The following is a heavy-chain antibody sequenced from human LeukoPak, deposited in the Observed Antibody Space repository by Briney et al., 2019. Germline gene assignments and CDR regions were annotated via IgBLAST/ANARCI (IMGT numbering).Heavy chain of an antibody. CDR2: IYYSGST. V-gene: IGHV4-31*03. CDR1: GGSISSGGYY. D-gene: IGHD4-17*01. CDR3: AREAVPDYGDYGTFDY. Sequence: SETLSLTCTVSGGSISSGGYYWSWISQHPGKGLEGIGYIYYSGSTYYNPSLKSRVTISVDTSKNQFSLKLSSVTAADTAVYYCAREAVPDYGDYGTFDYWGQGTLVTVSS. J-gene: IGHJ4*02.